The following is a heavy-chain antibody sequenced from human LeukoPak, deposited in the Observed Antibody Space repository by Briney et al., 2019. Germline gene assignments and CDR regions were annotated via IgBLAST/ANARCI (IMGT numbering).Heavy chain of an antibody. Sequence: SVKVSCKASGGTFSSYAISWLRQAPGQGLEWMGGIIPIFGTANYAQKFQGRVTITADESTSTAYMELSSLRSEDTAVYYCARESYSSGWDPDYWGQGTLVTVSS. CDR2: IIPIFGTA. CDR3: ARESYSSGWDPDY. V-gene: IGHV1-69*13. J-gene: IGHJ4*02. D-gene: IGHD6-19*01. CDR1: GGTFSSYA.